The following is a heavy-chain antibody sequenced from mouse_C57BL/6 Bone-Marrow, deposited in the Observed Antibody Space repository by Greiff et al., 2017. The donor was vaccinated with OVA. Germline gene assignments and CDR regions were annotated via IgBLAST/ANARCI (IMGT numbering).Heavy chain of an antibody. CDR3: ARSGYSLYYAMDY. Sequence: QVQLQQSGAELVRPGTSVTVSCKASGYAFTNYLIEWVKQRPGQGLEWIGVINPGSGGTNYNEKFKGKATLTADKSSSTAYMHLSSLTSEDSAVYFCARSGYSLYYAMDYWGQGTSVTVSS. V-gene: IGHV1-54*01. D-gene: IGHD2-12*01. CDR1: GYAFTNYL. CDR2: INPGSGGT. J-gene: IGHJ4*01.